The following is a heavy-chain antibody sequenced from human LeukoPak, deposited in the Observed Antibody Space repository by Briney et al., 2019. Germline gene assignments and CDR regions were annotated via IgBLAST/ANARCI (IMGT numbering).Heavy chain of an antibody. V-gene: IGHV4-34*01. Sequence: SETLSLTCAVYGGSFSGYYWSWIRQPLGKGLEWFGEINHSGSTNYNPSLKSRVTISVDTSKNQFSLKLSSVTAADTAVYYCARRAKNKYYDILTGYTAYFDYWGQGTLVTVSS. D-gene: IGHD3-9*01. J-gene: IGHJ4*02. CDR2: INHSGST. CDR1: GGSFSGYY. CDR3: ARRAKNKYYDILTGYTAYFDY.